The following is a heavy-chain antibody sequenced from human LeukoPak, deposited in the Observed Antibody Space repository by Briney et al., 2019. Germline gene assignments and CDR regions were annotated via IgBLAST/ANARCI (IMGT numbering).Heavy chain of an antibody. V-gene: IGHV1-2*02. Sequence: GASVKVSCKASGYTFTGYYMHWVRQAPGQGLEWMGWINPNSGGTNYAQKFQGRVTMTRDTSISTAYMEPSGLRSDDTAVYYCARDPSLTYGDYFFDCWGQGTLVTVSS. CDR2: INPNSGGT. D-gene: IGHD4-17*01. CDR1: GYTFTGYY. J-gene: IGHJ4*02. CDR3: ARDPSLTYGDYFFDC.